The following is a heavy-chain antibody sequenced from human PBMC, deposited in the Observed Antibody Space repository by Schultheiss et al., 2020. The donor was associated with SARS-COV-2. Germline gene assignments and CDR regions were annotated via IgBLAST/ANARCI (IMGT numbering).Heavy chain of an antibody. Sequence: SETLSLTCTVSGGSISSYYWSWIRQPPGKGLEWIGYIYYSGSTNYNPSLKSRVTISVDTSKNQFSLKLSSVTAADTAVYYCAREETRSGGGDYWGQGTLVTVSS. D-gene: IGHD2-15*01. CDR1: GGSISSYY. CDR3: AREETRSGGGDY. J-gene: IGHJ4*02. V-gene: IGHV4-59*12. CDR2: IYYSGST.